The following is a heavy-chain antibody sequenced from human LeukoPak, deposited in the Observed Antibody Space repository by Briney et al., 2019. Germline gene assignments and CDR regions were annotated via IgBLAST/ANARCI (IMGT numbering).Heavy chain of an antibody. V-gene: IGHV3-23*01. D-gene: IGHD3-10*02. CDR3: AELGITMIGGV. Sequence: RTGGSLRLSCAASGFTFSSYAMSWVRQAPGKGLEWVSGISGSDGSTNYADSVKGRFTISRENSKNTLYLQMNSLRAEDTAVYYCAELGITMIGGVWGKGTTVTISS. CDR1: GFTFSSYA. CDR2: ISGSDGST. J-gene: IGHJ6*04.